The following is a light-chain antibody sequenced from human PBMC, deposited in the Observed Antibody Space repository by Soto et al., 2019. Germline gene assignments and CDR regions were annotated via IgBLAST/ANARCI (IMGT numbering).Light chain of an antibody. V-gene: IGKV3-20*01. CDR3: QQYGSSPYT. Sequence: EVGWTQSPGTLSLSPGERATLSCRASQSVSSSYLAWYQQKPGQAPRLLIYGASSRATGIPDRFSGSGSGTDSTLTISRLEPEDFAVYYCQQYGSSPYTFGQGTKVDIK. CDR2: GAS. J-gene: IGKJ1*01. CDR1: QSVSSSY.